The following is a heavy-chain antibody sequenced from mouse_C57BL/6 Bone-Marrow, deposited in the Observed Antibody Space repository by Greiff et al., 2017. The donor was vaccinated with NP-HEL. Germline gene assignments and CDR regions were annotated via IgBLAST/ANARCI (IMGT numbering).Heavy chain of an antibody. J-gene: IGHJ4*01. CDR3: ARRELRRAMDY. CDR2: INPGSGGT. D-gene: IGHD2-4*01. Sequence: QVQLQQSGPELVRPGTSVKVSCQASGYAFTNYLIEWVKQRPGQGLEWIGVINPGSGGTYYNETFQGKATLTADNSSSTDYMQLSSLTSEDSAVYFCARRELRRAMDYWGQGTSVTVSS. CDR1: GYAFTNYL. V-gene: IGHV1-54*01.